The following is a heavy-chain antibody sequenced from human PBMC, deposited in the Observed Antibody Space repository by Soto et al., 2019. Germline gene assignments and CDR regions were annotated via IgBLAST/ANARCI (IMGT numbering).Heavy chain of an antibody. CDR3: ADGGLVVQAAIAYYGMDV. V-gene: IGHV3-23*01. CDR2: ISGSGGST. D-gene: IGHD2-2*02. Sequence: GGSLRLSCAASGFTFSSYAMSWVRQAPGKGLEWVSAISGSGGSTYYADSVKGRFTISRDNSKNTLYLQMNSLRAEDTAVYYCADGGLVVQAAIAYYGMDVWGQGTTVTVSS. CDR1: GFTFSSYA. J-gene: IGHJ6*02.